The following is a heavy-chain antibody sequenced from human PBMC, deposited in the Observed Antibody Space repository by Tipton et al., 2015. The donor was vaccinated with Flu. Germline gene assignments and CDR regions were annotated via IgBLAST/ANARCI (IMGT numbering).Heavy chain of an antibody. V-gene: IGHV4-59*01. CDR2: IYYSGST. CDR3: ARTPGYCSGGSCNWFDP. D-gene: IGHD2-15*01. CDR1: GGSISSYY. J-gene: IGHJ5*02. Sequence: LRLSCTVSGGSISSYYWSWIRQPPGKGLEWIGYIYYSGSTNYNPSLKSRVTISVDTSKNQFSLKLSSVTAADTAVYYCARTPGYCSGGSCNWFDPWGQGTLVTVSS.